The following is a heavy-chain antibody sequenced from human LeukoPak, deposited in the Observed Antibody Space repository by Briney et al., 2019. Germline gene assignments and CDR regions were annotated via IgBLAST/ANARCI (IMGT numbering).Heavy chain of an antibody. Sequence: SETLSLTCTVSGGSISSYYWSWIRQPPGKGLEWIGYIYYSGSTNYNPSLKSRVTISVDTSKNQFSLKLSSVTAADTAVYYCARVAAAGPAGYYYGMDVWGQGTTVTVSS. J-gene: IGHJ6*02. D-gene: IGHD6-13*01. CDR3: ARVAAAGPAGYYYGMDV. CDR1: GGSISSYY. CDR2: IYYSGST. V-gene: IGHV4-59*01.